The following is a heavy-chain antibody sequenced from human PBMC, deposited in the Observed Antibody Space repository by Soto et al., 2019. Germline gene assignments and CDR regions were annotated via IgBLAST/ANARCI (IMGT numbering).Heavy chain of an antibody. CDR1: GFTFSNAW. V-gene: IGHV3-15*01. Sequence: EVQLVESGGGLVKPGGSLRLSCAASGFTFSNAWMSWVRQAPGKGLEWVGRIKSKTDGGTTDYAAPVKGRFTISRYDSKNTLYLQMNSLKTEDTAVYYCTTGYCSGGSCYRREYYFDYWGQGTLVTVSS. J-gene: IGHJ4*02. CDR2: IKSKTDGGTT. CDR3: TTGYCSGGSCYRREYYFDY. D-gene: IGHD2-15*01.